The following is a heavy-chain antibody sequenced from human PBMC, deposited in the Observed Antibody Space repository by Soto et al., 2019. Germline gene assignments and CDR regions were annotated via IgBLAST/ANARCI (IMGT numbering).Heavy chain of an antibody. CDR2: IYYSGST. CDR1: GVSISSYY. J-gene: IGHJ6*02. Sequence: SETLSLTCTVSGVSISSYYWSWIRQPPGKGLEWIGYIYYSGSTNYNPSLKSRVTISVDTSKNQFSLKLSSVTAADTAVYYCARGVLRYFDWHERNYYGMDVWGQGTTVTV. D-gene: IGHD3-9*01. CDR3: ARGVLRYFDWHERNYYGMDV. V-gene: IGHV4-59*01.